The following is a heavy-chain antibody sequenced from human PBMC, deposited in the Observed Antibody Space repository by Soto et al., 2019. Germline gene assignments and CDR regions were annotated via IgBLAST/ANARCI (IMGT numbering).Heavy chain of an antibody. CDR2: IGTTGGDT. V-gene: IGHV3-23*01. D-gene: IGHD6-25*01. CDR1: GFSFSPYP. Sequence: GGSLRLSCAASGFSFSPYPMSWVRQAPVKGLEWVSTIGTTGGDTYYPDFVKGRFTISRDDSKNTVYLQMSSLRDEDSAIYYCAKSRVASGRRYFDLWGRGTLVTVSS. CDR3: AKSRVASGRRYFDL. J-gene: IGHJ2*01.